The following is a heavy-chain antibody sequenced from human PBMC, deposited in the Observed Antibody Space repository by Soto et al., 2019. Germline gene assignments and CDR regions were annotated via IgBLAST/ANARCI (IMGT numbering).Heavy chain of an antibody. CDR1: GGSFSGYY. J-gene: IGHJ4*02. CDR2: INHSGST. D-gene: IGHD6-19*01. Sequence: PSETLSLTCAVYGGSFSGYYWSWIRQPPGKGLEWIGEINHSGSTNYNPSLKSRVTISVDTSKNQFSLKLSSVTAADTAVYYCARGRSGWYGIGYWGQGTLVTVSS. V-gene: IGHV4-34*01. CDR3: ARGRSGWYGIGY.